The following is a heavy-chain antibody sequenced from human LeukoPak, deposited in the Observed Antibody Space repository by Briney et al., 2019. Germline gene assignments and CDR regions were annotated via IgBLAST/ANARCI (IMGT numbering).Heavy chain of an antibody. D-gene: IGHD3-3*01. Sequence: SETLSLTCTVSGGSISSGSYYWSWIRQPAGKGLEWIGRIYTSGSTNYNPSLKSRVTISVDTSKNQFSLKLSSVTAADTAVYYCARYGYYYAFAIWGQGTMVTVSS. CDR1: GGSISSGSYY. CDR3: ARYGYYYAFAI. V-gene: IGHV4-61*02. J-gene: IGHJ3*02. CDR2: IYTSGST.